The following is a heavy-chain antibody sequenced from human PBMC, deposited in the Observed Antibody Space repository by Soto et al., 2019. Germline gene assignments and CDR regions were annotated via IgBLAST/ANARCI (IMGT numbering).Heavy chain of an antibody. CDR2: ISDRGDTT. CDR1: GFTISSNA. V-gene: IGHV3-23*01. D-gene: IGHD1-1*01. CDR3: AKDKPATTSFDY. Sequence: PGGSLRFSCAASGFTISSNAMYWVRQAPGKGLEWVSGISDRGDTTHYADSVKGRSTISRDTSKNTLYLQLNTLRADDTAVYYCAKDKPATTSFDYWGQGTLVTVSS. J-gene: IGHJ4*02.